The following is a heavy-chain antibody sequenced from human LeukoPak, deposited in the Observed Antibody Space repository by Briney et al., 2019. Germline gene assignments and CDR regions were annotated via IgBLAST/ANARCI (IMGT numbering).Heavy chain of an antibody. CDR1: GGSMNTYY. D-gene: IGHD3-22*01. CDR3: ARDSAYWTT. Sequence: SETLSLTCTVSGGSMNTYYWSWIRQPPGKGLEWIAYMYYSGSTTYNPSLKSRVTITLDTSKNQFSLKLSSVTAADTAVYYCARDSAYWTTWGQATLVTVSS. CDR2: MYYSGST. V-gene: IGHV4-59*01. J-gene: IGHJ5*02.